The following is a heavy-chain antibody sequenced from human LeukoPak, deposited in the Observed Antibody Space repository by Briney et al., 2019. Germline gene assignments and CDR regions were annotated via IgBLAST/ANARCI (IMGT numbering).Heavy chain of an antibody. CDR3: ARDITPRYSYGSNWFDP. V-gene: IGHV1-69*06. J-gene: IGHJ5*02. Sequence: SVKVSCKASGGTFSSYAISWVRQAPGQGLEWMGGIIPIFGTANYAQKFQGRVTITADKSTSTAYMELSSLRSEDTAVYYCARDITPRYSYGSNWFDPWGQGTLVTVSS. CDR1: GGTFSSYA. D-gene: IGHD5-18*01. CDR2: IIPIFGTA.